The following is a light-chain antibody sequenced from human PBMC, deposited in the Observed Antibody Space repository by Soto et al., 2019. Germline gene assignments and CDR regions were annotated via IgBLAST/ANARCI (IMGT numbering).Light chain of an antibody. CDR3: QQYTNWPQFT. Sequence: EIVMTQSPATLSVSPGERATLSCRASQSVSSNLAWYQQKPGQAPRLLIYGASTRATGVPARFSGGGSGTEFTLTISSLQPEDFAVYYCQQYTNWPQFTFGHRTKVHI. V-gene: IGKV3-15*01. CDR1: QSVSSN. J-gene: IGKJ2*01. CDR2: GAS.